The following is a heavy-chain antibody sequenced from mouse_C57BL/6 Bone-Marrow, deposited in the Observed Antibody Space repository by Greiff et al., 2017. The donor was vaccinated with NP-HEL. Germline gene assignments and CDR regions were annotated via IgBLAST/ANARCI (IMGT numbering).Heavy chain of an antibody. D-gene: IGHD1-1*01. CDR3: ARWGVGGNFDY. J-gene: IGHJ2*01. V-gene: IGHV3-8*01. Sequence: EVKVEESGPGLAKPSQTLSLTCSVTGYSITSDYWNWIRNFPGNKLEYMGYISYSGSTYYYPSLKSRISITRDTSKNQYYRQLNSVTTDDTATYDCARWGVGGNFDYWGQGTTLTVSS. CDR1: GYSITSDY. CDR2: ISYSGST.